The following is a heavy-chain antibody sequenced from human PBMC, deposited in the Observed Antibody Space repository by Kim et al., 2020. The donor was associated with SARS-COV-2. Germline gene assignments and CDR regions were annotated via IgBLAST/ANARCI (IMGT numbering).Heavy chain of an antibody. CDR1: GGTFSSYA. J-gene: IGHJ6*02. D-gene: IGHD5-18*01. CDR2: IIPIFGTA. Sequence: SVKVSCKASGGTFSSYAISWVRQAPGQGLEWMGGIIPIFGTANYAQKFQGRVTITADESTSTAYMELSSLRSEDTAVYYCARGEGATAMDYYYYGMDVWGQGTTVTVSS. CDR3: ARGEGATAMDYYYYGMDV. V-gene: IGHV1-69*13.